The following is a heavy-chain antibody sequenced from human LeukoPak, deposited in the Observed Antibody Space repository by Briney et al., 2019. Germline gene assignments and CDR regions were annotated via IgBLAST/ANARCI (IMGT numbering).Heavy chain of an antibody. CDR1: GFIFSSYP. J-gene: IGHJ4*02. CDR3: AREEPAGSTDY. V-gene: IGHV3-64*02. Sequence: GGSLRLSCVASGFIFSSYPMHWVRQAPGKGLEYVSVVSGDGGTTYCTESVKGRFTISRDNSKNTLYLQMGSLREEDMAVYYCAREEPAGSTDYWGQGTLVTVSS. D-gene: IGHD1-14*01. CDR2: VSGDGGTT.